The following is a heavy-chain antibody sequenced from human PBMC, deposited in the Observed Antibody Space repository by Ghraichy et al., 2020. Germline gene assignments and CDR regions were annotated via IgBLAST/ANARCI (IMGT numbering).Heavy chain of an antibody. CDR1: GFTFSSYA. CDR3: AKDKRGVVVPAAILRCYGMDV. J-gene: IGHJ6*02. Sequence: GESLNISCAASGFTFSSYAMSWVRQAPGKGLEWVSAISCSGGSTYYADSVKGRFTISRDNSKNTLYLQMNSLRAEDTAVYYCAKDKRGVVVPAAILRCYGMDVWGQGTTVTVSS. CDR2: ISCSGGST. V-gene: IGHV3-23*01. D-gene: IGHD2-2*02.